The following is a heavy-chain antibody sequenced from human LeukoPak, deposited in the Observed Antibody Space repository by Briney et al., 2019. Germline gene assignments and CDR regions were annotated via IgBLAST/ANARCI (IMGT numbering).Heavy chain of an antibody. CDR1: GFTFNNYA. CDR2: ISSGGST. CDR3: AKDTYSSSPYYFDY. Sequence: GGSLRLSCAAAGFTFNNYAMSWVRQAPGKGLKWVSGISSGGSTYYADSAKGRFTISRDNSKNTLFLQMNSLRAEDTAVYYCAKDTYSSSPYYFDYWGQGTLVTVSS. D-gene: IGHD6-6*01. J-gene: IGHJ4*02. V-gene: IGHV3-23*01.